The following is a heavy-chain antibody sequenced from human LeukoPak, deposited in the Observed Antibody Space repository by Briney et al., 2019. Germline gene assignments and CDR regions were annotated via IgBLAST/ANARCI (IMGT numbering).Heavy chain of an antibody. CDR2: IKQDGSEK. V-gene: IGHV3-7*01. CDR3: ARDSFLAAAGGFDY. Sequence: GGSLRLSCAASGFTFSTYWMSWVRQAPGEGLEWVANIKQDGSEKYYVDSVKGRFTVSRDNAKNSLYLQMNSLRAEDTAVYYCARDSFLAAAGGFDYWGQGTLVTVSS. J-gene: IGHJ4*02. D-gene: IGHD6-13*01. CDR1: GFTFSTYW.